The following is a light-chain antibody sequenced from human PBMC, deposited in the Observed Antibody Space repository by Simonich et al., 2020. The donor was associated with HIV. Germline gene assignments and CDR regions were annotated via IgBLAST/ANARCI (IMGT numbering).Light chain of an antibody. V-gene: IGLV2-14*01. CDR3: SSYTSSITVV. CDR2: DVS. Sequence: QSALTQPASVSGSPGQSITISCTGTGSDVGGYNYVSWYQQHPGKAPKLMIYDVSTRPSGVSNRFSGSKSGNTASLTISGLQAEDEADYYCSSYTSSITVVFGGGTKLTVL. J-gene: IGLJ2*01. CDR1: GSDVGGYNY.